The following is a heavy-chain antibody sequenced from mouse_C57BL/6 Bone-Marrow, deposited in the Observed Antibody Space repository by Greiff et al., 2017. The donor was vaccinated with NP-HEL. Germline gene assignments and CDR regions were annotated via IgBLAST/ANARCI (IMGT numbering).Heavy chain of an antibody. J-gene: IGHJ4*01. Sequence: VQLMESGAELARPGASVKLSCKASGYTFTSYGISWVKQRTGQGLEWIGEIYPRSGNTYYNEKFKGKATLTADKSSSTAYMELRSLTSEDSAVYFCAGEAYYPYAMDYWGQGTSVTVSS. CDR1: GYTFTSYG. V-gene: IGHV1-81*01. D-gene: IGHD2-10*01. CDR2: IYPRSGNT. CDR3: AGEAYYPYAMDY.